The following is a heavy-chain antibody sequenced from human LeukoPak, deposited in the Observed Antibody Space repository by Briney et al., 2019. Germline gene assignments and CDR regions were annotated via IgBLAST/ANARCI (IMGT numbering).Heavy chain of an antibody. V-gene: IGHV5-51*01. CDR3: ARMHFDILTGYYAGPNDAFDI. Sequence: GESLKISCKGSGYSFTSYWIGWVRQTPGKGLEWMGIIYPGDSDTRYSPSFQGQVTISADKSISTAYLQWSSLKASDTAMYYCARMHFDILTGYYAGPNDAFDIWGQGTMVTVSS. CDR2: IYPGDSDT. J-gene: IGHJ3*02. CDR1: GYSFTSYW. D-gene: IGHD3-9*01.